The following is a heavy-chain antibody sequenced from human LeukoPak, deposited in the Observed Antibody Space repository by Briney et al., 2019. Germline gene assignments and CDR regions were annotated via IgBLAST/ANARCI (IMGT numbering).Heavy chain of an antibody. CDR2: TYYKSKWYN. Sequence: SQPRSLTCAISGDSVSSNSAAWVWIRQSRSRGLEWLGRTYYKSKWYNDYALSVKSRITINPDTSKNQLSLHLNSVTPEDTAVYYCARDWLGFYFDYWGQGALVAVSS. J-gene: IGHJ4*02. V-gene: IGHV6-1*01. CDR1: GDSVSSNSAA. D-gene: IGHD6-19*01. CDR3: ARDWLGFYFDY.